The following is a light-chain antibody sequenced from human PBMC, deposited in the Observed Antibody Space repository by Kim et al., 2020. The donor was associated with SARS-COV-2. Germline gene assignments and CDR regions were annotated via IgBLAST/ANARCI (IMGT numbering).Light chain of an antibody. V-gene: IGKV3-20*01. CDR1: QSVTSAY. J-gene: IGKJ1*01. CDR3: QQYGSSPGT. CDR2: GAS. Sequence: LSPGERATLSCRASQSVTSAYLAWYQHKPGQAPRLLIYGASDRATGIQDRFSGSGSGTDFTLSISRLEPEDFAVYYCQQYGSSPGTFGQGTKLEI.